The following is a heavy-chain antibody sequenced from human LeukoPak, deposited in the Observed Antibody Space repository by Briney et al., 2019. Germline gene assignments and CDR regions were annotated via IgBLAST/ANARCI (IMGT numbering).Heavy chain of an antibody. D-gene: IGHD6-19*01. CDR3: ARRRAGRDWFDP. CDR1: GGSISSSNYY. V-gene: IGHV4-39*01. CDR2: IYYSGNT. J-gene: IGHJ5*02. Sequence: SETLSLTCTVSGGSISSSNYYWGWIRQPPGQGLEWIGSIYYSGNTYYNPSLKSRVTISVDTSKNQFSLKLSSVTATDTAVYYCARRRAGRDWFDPWGQGTLVTVSS.